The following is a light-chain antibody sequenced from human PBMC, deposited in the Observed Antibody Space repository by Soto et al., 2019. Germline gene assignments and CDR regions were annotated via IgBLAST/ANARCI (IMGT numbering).Light chain of an antibody. CDR2: EVS. CDR1: SSDVGGYNY. V-gene: IGLV2-14*01. J-gene: IGLJ3*02. CDR3: SSYTGSGTLV. Sequence: QSALTQPASVSGSPGQSITISCTGTSSDVGGYNYVSWYQQHPGKAPKLMIYEVSNRPSGVSNRFSGSRSGITASLTISGLQAEDEADYYCSSYTGSGTLVFGGGTKLTVL.